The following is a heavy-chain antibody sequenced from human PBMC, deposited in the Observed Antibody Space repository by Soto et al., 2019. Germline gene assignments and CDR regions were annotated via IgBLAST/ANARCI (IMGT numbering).Heavy chain of an antibody. D-gene: IGHD3-22*01. CDR1: GFPFTTYA. J-gene: IGHJ4*02. V-gene: IGHV3-30*04. CDR2: ISPNGNNK. CDR3: ASGAGFYYDTSRY. Sequence: QVQLVESGGGVVKSGGSRRLSGWDPGFPFTTYALHGIRRAPGKGLEWVAVISPNGNNKYYADSVKGRFTISRDTSKSTLYLQMTSLRPDDTAVYYCASGAGFYYDTSRYWGQGTLVTVSS.